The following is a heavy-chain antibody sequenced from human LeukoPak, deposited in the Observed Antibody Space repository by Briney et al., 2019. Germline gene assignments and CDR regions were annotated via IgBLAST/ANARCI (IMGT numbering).Heavy chain of an antibody. CDR1: GFTFSNYW. CDR2: INPDGSDS. D-gene: IGHD3-3*01. V-gene: IGHV3-74*01. J-gene: IGHJ4*02. Sequence: GGSLRLSCAASGFTFSNYWMYWVRQAPGKGLEWVSRINPDGSDSYYADSVEGRFTMSIDRTTTTVYMQMDSLRAADTALFYCVRQAVSGESGIAYWGRGTLVTVSS. CDR3: VRQAVSGESGIAY.